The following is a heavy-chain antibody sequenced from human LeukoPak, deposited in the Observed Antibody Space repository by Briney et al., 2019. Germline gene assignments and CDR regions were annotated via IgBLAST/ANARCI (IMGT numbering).Heavy chain of an antibody. Sequence: GGSLRLSCAASGFTISDYYMSWIRQAPGKGLEWVSYISSSGSTIYYADSVKGRFTISRDNAKNSLYLQMNSLRAEDTAVYYCARAGDYVWGSYWIGRVDYWGQGTLVTVSS. J-gene: IGHJ4*02. CDR1: GFTISDYY. V-gene: IGHV3-11*04. CDR3: ARAGDYVWGSYWIGRVDY. D-gene: IGHD3-16*01. CDR2: ISSSGSTI.